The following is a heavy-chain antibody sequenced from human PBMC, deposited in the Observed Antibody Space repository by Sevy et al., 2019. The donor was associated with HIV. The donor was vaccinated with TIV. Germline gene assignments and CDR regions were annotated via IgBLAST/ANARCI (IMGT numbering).Heavy chain of an antibody. V-gene: IGHV1-8*01. D-gene: IGHD3-3*01. Sequence: ASVKVSCKAAGYSFTNFDINWVRQATGQGLEWMGLMNPNNGNTHYAQKFQGRVTMTRSSSANTAYMELSSLTSEDTAIYYCARARLDYEFWSGSYFSRAPWGYKYYAMDVWGQGTTVTVSS. J-gene: IGHJ6*02. CDR2: MNPNNGNT. CDR1: GYSFTNFD. CDR3: ARARLDYEFWSGSYFSRAPWGYKYYAMDV.